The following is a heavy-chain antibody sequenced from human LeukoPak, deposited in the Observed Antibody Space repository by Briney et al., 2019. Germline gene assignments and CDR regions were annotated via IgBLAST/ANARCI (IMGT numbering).Heavy chain of an antibody. V-gene: IGHV4-38-2*02. Sequence: PSETLSLTCTVSGYSISSGYYWGWIRQPPGKGLEWIGNIYHSGSTYYNPSLKSRVTISVDTSKNQFSLKLSSVTVADTAVYYCARDSIAAVVDYWGQGTLVTVSS. CDR1: GYSISSGYY. J-gene: IGHJ4*02. D-gene: IGHD6-13*01. CDR3: ARDSIAAVVDY. CDR2: IYHSGST.